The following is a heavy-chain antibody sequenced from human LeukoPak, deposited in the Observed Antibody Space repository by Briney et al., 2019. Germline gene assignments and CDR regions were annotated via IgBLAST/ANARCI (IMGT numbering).Heavy chain of an antibody. CDR2: LIPIFGKA. D-gene: IGHD3-3*01. CDR3: ALLGGLNHMDV. Sequence: SVKVSCKASGGTFSSYAISWVQQAPGQGLEWMGWLIPIFGKANYAQKFQGRVTITADKSTRPAYMELSSLRAEDTAVYYCALLGGLNHMDVWGKGTTVTVSS. J-gene: IGHJ6*03. V-gene: IGHV1-69*06. CDR1: GGTFSSYA.